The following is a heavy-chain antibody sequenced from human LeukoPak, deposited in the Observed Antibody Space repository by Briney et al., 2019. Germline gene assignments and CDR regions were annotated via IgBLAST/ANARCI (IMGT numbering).Heavy chain of an antibody. J-gene: IGHJ6*02. V-gene: IGHV1-69*02. CDR2: IIPILGIA. D-gene: IGHD5-18*01. Sequence: XPXXXLEWMGXIIPILGIANYAQKFQGRVTITADKSTSTAYMELSSLRSEDTAVYYCASGLQLWLLHYYYGMDVWGQGTTVTVSS. CDR3: ASGLQLWLLHYYYGMDV.